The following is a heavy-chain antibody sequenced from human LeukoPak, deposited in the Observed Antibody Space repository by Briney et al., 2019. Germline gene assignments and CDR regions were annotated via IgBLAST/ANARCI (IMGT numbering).Heavy chain of an antibody. CDR3: ARGGYSDAFDG. CDR2: INPNRGGT. D-gene: IGHD3-22*01. V-gene: IGHV1-2*02. J-gene: IGHJ3*01. Sequence: ASVKVSCKASGYTFTGYYMHWVGQAPGQGLGWMGWINPNRGGTNYAQKFQGRVIMDKDTFINTAYMELSRLRADVTAVYNCARGGYSDAFDGRGQGTEV. CDR1: GYTFTGYY.